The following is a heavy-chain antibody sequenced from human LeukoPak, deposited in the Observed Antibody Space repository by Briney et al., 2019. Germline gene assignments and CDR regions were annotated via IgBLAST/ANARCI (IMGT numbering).Heavy chain of an antibody. Sequence: GGSLRLSCAASGFTFRRYSMSWVRQAPGKGLEWVANIKQDGSEIYYVDSVKGRFTISRDNAKNSLYLQMNSLRAEDTAVYYCARSLLWFGESNWFDPWGQGTLVTVSS. D-gene: IGHD3-10*01. J-gene: IGHJ5*02. CDR3: ARSLLWFGESNWFDP. CDR2: IKQDGSEI. CDR1: GFTFRRYS. V-gene: IGHV3-7*01.